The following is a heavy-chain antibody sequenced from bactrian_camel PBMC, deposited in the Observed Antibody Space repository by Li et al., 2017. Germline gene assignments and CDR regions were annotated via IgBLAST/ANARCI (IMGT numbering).Heavy chain of an antibody. CDR1: GFTSSSCG. V-gene: IGHV3S55*01. J-gene: IGHJ6*01. CDR2: ISRDGTI. CDR3: AKEGQSTELSPHPSYSNDYGGEFGN. D-gene: IGHD3*01. Sequence: HVQLVESGGGMAPPGGCLRHSCTAPGFTSSSCGIDWYHQAAGKERALVSTISRDGTIAYADVVKGRFTFSRDNAKNTAHLQLNGLKTEDMAMYYCAKEGQSTELSPHPSYSNDYGGEFGNWGQGTQVTVS.